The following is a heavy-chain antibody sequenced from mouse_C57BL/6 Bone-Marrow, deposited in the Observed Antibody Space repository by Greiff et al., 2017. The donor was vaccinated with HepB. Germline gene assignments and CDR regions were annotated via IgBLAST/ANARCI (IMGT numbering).Heavy chain of an antibody. CDR3: ARRKGWFYAMDY. J-gene: IGHJ4*01. D-gene: IGHD3-3*01. V-gene: IGHV5-17*01. CDR2: ISSGSSTS. Sequence: VQVVESGGGLVKPGGSLKLSCAASGFTFSDYGMHWVRQAPEKGLEWVAYISSGSSTSYYADTVKGRFTISRDNAKNTLFLQMTSLRSEDTAMYYCARRKGWFYAMDYWGQGTSVTVSS. CDR1: GFTFSDYG.